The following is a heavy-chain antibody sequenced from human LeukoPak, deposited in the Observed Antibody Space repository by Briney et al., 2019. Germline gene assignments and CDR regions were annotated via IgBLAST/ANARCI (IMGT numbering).Heavy chain of an antibody. Sequence: PGGSLRLSCAGSGFTFSSYWMHWVRQGQGKKGLLWVARINSDGSSTSYADSVKGRFTISRDNAKNTLYLQMNSLRAEDTAVYYCAREYSSGWYFDYWGQGTLVTVSS. CDR1: GFTFSSYW. J-gene: IGHJ4*02. V-gene: IGHV3-74*01. D-gene: IGHD6-19*01. CDR3: AREYSSGWYFDY. CDR2: INSDGSST.